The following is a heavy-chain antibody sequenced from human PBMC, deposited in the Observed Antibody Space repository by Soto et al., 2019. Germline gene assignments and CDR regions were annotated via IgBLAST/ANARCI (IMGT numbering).Heavy chain of an antibody. CDR2: IIPIFGTA. CDR1: GGSFSSYA. J-gene: IGHJ3*02. V-gene: IGHV1-69*13. CDR3: ARNSPYHDAFDI. Sequence: SVKVSCKASGGSFSSYAISWVRQAPGQGLEWMGGIIPIFGTANYAQKFQGRVTITADESTSTAYMELSSLRSEDTAVYYCARNSPYHDAFDIWGQGSMVTVSS. D-gene: IGHD5-18*01.